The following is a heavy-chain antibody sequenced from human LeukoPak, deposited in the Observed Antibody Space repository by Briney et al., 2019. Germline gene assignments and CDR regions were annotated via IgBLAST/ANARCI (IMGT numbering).Heavy chain of an antibody. CDR3: ARTYYYDSSGYYYPYYFDY. V-gene: IGHV1-18*01. J-gene: IGHJ4*02. Sequence: ASVKVSCKASGYTFTSYGISWVRQAPGQGLEWMGWISAYNGNTNYAQKLQGRVTMTTDTSTSTAYMELRSLRSDDTAVYYCARTYYYDSSGYYYPYYFDYWGQGTLVIVSS. D-gene: IGHD3-22*01. CDR1: GYTFTSYG. CDR2: ISAYNGNT.